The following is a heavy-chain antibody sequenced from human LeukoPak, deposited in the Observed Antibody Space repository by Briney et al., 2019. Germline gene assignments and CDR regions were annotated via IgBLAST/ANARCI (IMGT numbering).Heavy chain of an antibody. Sequence: PGGSLRLSCAASGFTFSRYWMTWVRQAPGKGLEWVANIKQDGSEKYYVDSVKSRFTISRDNAKNSLYLQMNSLRAEDTAVYYCARAGMETDPLDYYYYMDVWGKGTTVTVSS. D-gene: IGHD5-18*01. V-gene: IGHV3-7*04. CDR3: ARAGMETDPLDYYYYMDV. J-gene: IGHJ6*03. CDR1: GFTFSRYW. CDR2: IKQDGSEK.